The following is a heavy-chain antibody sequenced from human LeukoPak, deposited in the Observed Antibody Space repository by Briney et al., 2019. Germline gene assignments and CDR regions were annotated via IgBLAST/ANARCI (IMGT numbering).Heavy chain of an antibody. CDR3: AKESGLLWFGELPDYFDY. CDR1: GFTFSSYG. J-gene: IGHJ4*02. Sequence: GGSLRLSCAASGFTFSSYGMSWVRQAPGKGLEWVSAISGSGGSTYYADSVKGRFTISRDNSKNTLYLQMNSLRAEDTAVYYCAKESGLLWFGELPDYFDYWGQGTLVTVSS. CDR2: ISGSGGST. V-gene: IGHV3-23*01. D-gene: IGHD3-10*01.